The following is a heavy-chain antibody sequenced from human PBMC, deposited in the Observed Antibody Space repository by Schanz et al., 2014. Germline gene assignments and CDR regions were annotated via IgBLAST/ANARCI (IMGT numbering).Heavy chain of an antibody. Sequence: QVQLVESGGGVVQPGRSLRLSCAASGFTFSSYGMHWVRQAPGKGLEWVAVIWYDGNNKFYADSVKGRFIISRDNSKNPLDLLRNSLRDEDTSLYYCAKDMHKDFGGKPQAFDIWGQGTMVTVSS. CDR3: AKDMHKDFGGKPQAFDI. V-gene: IGHV3-33*06. J-gene: IGHJ3*02. D-gene: IGHD4-17*01. CDR1: GFTFSSYG. CDR2: IWYDGNNK.